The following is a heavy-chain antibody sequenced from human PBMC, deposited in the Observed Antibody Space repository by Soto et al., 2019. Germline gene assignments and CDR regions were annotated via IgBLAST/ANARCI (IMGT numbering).Heavy chain of an antibody. J-gene: IGHJ6*02. D-gene: IGHD3-9*01. Sequence: SVKVSCKASGGTFSSYAISWVRQAPGQGLEWMGGIIPIFGTANYAQKFQGRVTITADESTSTAYMELSSLRSEDTAVYYCARVTVSRYFDWLSYSRYGMDVWG. CDR1: GGTFSSYA. CDR3: ARVTVSRYFDWLSYSRYGMDV. V-gene: IGHV1-69*13. CDR2: IIPIFGTA.